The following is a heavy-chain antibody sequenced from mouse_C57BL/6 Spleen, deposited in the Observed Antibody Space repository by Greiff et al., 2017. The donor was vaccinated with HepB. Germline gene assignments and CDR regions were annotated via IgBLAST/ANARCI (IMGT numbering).Heavy chain of an antibody. CDR1: GFNIKDYY. D-gene: IGHD2-5*01. CDR3: TTYYSNYWFAY. Sequence: VQLQQSGAELVRPGASVKLSCTASGFNIKDYYMHWVKQRPEQGLEWIGRIDPEDGDTEYAPKFQGKATMTADTSSNTAYLQLSSLTSEDTAVYYCTTYYSNYWFAYWGQGTLVTVSA. CDR2: IDPEDGDT. J-gene: IGHJ3*01. V-gene: IGHV14-1*01.